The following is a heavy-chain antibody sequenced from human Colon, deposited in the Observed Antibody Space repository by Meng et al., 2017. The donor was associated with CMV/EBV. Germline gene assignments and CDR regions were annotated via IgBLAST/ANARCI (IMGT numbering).Heavy chain of an antibody. V-gene: IGHV3-21*01. CDR2: ISSSSSYI. CDR1: GFTFSSYS. J-gene: IGHJ4*02. D-gene: IGHD2-15*01. CDR3: ARRSCRCAICYFFDY. Sequence: GESLKISCAASGFTFSSYSMNWVRQAPGKGLEWVSSISSSSSYIYYADSVKGRFTISRDNAKNSLYLQMNSLRAEDTAVYYCARRSCRCAICYFFDYWGQGTLVTVSS.